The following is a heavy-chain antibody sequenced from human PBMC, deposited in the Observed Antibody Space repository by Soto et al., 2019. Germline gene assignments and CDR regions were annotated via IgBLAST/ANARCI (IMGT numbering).Heavy chain of an antibody. Sequence: QVHLVQSGADGRKSGSSVRVSCTASGGGTLSNDAISWVRQAPGQGLEWLGRISPFFGTTDYSQSFQGRLTMTADAFTGSVYMDLRSLKSDDTAVYYCAREVVTETTWGSFDSWGQGTLVTVSS. J-gene: IGHJ4*02. CDR1: GGGTLSNDA. CDR2: ISPFFGTT. V-gene: IGHV1-69*01. CDR3: AREVVTETTWGSFDS. D-gene: IGHD2-21*02.